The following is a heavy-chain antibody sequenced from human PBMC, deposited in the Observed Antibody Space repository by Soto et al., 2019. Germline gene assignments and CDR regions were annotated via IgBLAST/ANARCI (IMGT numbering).Heavy chain of an antibody. CDR3: AWAQPGPKLLLRDGMDV. V-gene: IGHV1-18*04. J-gene: IGHJ6*02. CDR2: ISTYNGNT. Sequence: QVQLVQSGAEVKKPGASVKVSCKASGYTFTSYGISWVRQAPGQGLEWMGWISTYNGNTNYVQKLQGRVTMTTDTGSSTADMEQMSLRSHATAVYYCAWAQPGPKLLLRDGMDVGGQGPTVTVYS. CDR1: GYTFTSYG. D-gene: IGHD3-10*01.